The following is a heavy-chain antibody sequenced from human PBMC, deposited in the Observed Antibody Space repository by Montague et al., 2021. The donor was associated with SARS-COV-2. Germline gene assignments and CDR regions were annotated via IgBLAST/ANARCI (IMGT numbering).Heavy chain of an antibody. D-gene: IGHD1-1*01. Sequence: SETLSLTCAVYTEAFNGYYWTWIRQPPGKGLEWIGEVSHPGSAKYNPSLKSRVTISVDTYRKQVSLRLTSVTAADTAVYFCTRLSLGWNTDWGQGTLVTVSS. CDR3: TRLSLGWNTD. CDR2: VSHPGSA. J-gene: IGHJ1*01. CDR1: TEAFNGYY. V-gene: IGHV4-34*01.